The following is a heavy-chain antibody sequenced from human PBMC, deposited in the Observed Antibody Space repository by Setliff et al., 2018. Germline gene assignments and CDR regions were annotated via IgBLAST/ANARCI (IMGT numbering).Heavy chain of an antibody. CDR2: IKQDGSEK. D-gene: IGHD5-18*01. V-gene: IGHV3-7*01. CDR1: GFTFSRYW. CDR3: ARDHSYGYSLYYYYYYGMDV. Sequence: VGSLSLSCAASGFTFSRYWMSWVRQAPGKGLEWVANIKQDGSEKYYVDSVKGRFTISRDNAKNSLYLQMNSLRAEDTAVYYCARDHSYGYSLYYYYYYGMDVWGQGTTVTVSS. J-gene: IGHJ6*02.